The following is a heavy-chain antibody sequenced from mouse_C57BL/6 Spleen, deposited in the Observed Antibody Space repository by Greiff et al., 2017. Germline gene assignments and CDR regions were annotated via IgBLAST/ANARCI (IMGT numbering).Heavy chain of an antibody. CDR1: GYTFTDYY. D-gene: IGHD2-3*01. J-gene: IGHJ3*01. CDR3: ARSEGDGYIFAY. CDR2: INPNNGGT. V-gene: IGHV1-26*01. Sequence: FQLQQSGPELVKPGASVKISCKASGYTFTDYYMNWVKQSHGKSLEWIGDINPNNGGTSYNQKFKGKATLTVDKSSSTAYMELRSLTSEDSAVYYCARSEGDGYIFAYWGQGTLVTVSA.